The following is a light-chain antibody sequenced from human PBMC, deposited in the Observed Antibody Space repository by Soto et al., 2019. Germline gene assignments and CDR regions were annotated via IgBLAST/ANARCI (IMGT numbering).Light chain of an antibody. Sequence: DIQFTQSPPFLSSYLLDIVTITCRASQGIRNYLAWYQQKPGRAPKLLIYIASILQTGVPSRFTGSQSGTEFTLTITSLQPEDFATYYCQQVNNYPITFGQGTRLEIK. V-gene: IGKV1-9*01. J-gene: IGKJ5*01. CDR1: QGIRNY. CDR2: IAS. CDR3: QQVNNYPIT.